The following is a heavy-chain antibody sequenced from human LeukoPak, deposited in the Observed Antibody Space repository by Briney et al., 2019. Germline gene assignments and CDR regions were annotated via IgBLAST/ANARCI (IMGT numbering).Heavy chain of an antibody. D-gene: IGHD3-3*01. CDR1: GGSISSSSYY. V-gene: IGHV4-39*01. Sequence: SETLSLTCTVSGGSISSSSYYWGWIRQPPGKGLEWIVSIYYSGSTYYNPSLKSRVTISVDTSKNQFSLKLSSVTAADTAVYYCASAYYDFWSGYYCWFDPWGQGTLVTVSS. CDR3: ASAYYDFWSGYYCWFDP. CDR2: IYYSGST. J-gene: IGHJ5*02.